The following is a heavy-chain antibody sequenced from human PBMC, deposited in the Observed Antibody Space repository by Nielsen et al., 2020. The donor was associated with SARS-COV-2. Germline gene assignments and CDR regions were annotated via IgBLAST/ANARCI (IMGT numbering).Heavy chain of an antibody. J-gene: IGHJ4*02. V-gene: IGHV1-18*01. D-gene: IGHD3-22*01. CDR1: GYTFTTYG. CDR3: ATGYDSSGYYFYLGY. Sequence: ASVKVSCKASGYTFTTYGFSWVRQAPGQGLEWMGWISAYNGNTDYAQKFQGRITMTTDTSTSTAYMELRSLRADDTAVYYCATGYDSSGYYFYLGYWGQGTLVTVSS. CDR2: ISAYNGNT.